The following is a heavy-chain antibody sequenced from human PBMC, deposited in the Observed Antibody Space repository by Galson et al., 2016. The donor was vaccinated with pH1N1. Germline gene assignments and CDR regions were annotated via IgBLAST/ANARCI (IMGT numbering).Heavy chain of an antibody. CDR1: GFAFSTYG. D-gene: IGHD6-13*01. CDR2: IGASGATT. V-gene: IGHV3-23*01. CDR3: ANLPGADIWYDY. Sequence: SLRLSCAASGFAFSTYGMYWVRQAQGKGLEWVSAIGASGATTYYADSVKGRFTISRDNSKNMMYLQMNSLKAEDSALYYCANLPGADIWYDYWGQGIHVTVSS. J-gene: IGHJ4*02.